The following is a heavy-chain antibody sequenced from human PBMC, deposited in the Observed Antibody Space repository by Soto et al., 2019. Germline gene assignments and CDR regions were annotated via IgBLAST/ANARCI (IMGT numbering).Heavy chain of an antibody. CDR3: ARQGSNGAYYYYGMDV. D-gene: IGHD3-16*01. Sequence: GSLKISCTGSGYRFSSYWIAWVRQMPGKGLEWMGIIYPGDSDTRYSPSFEGQVTISADKSNSTAYLQWSSLKASDTAMYYCARQGSNGAYYYYGMDVWGQGTTVTVSS. CDR2: IYPGDSDT. V-gene: IGHV5-51*01. CDR1: GYRFSSYW. J-gene: IGHJ6*02.